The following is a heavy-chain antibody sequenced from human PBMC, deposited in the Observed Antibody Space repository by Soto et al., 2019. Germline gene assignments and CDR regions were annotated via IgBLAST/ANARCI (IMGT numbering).Heavy chain of an antibody. Sequence: ASVKVSCKASGYTFTSYGISWVRQAPGQGLEWMGWISGYDGYTKYAQNVQDRVTMTTDTSTSTAYMELRTLKSDDTAVYVCARLLIAVTGADFHYGLDVWGHGTTVTVSS. CDR2: ISGYDGYT. V-gene: IGHV1-18*01. CDR1: GYTFTSYG. D-gene: IGHD6-19*01. CDR3: ARLLIAVTGADFHYGLDV. J-gene: IGHJ6*02.